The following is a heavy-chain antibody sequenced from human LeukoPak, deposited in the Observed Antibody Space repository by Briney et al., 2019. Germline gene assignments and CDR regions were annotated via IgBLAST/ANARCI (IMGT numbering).Heavy chain of an antibody. CDR3: ARARDDYYDSSGYYLFDY. Sequence: GASVKVSCKASGGTFSSYAISWVRQAPGQGLEWMGGIIPIFGTANYAQKSQGRVTITADESTSTAYMELSSLRSEDTAVYYCARARDDYYDSSGYYLFDYWGQGTLVTVSS. J-gene: IGHJ4*02. V-gene: IGHV1-69*13. CDR1: GGTFSSYA. CDR2: IIPIFGTA. D-gene: IGHD3-22*01.